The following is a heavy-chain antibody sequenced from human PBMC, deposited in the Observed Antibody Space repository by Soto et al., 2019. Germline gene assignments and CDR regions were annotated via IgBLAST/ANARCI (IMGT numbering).Heavy chain of an antibody. D-gene: IGHD2-15*01. CDR2: INPRGDVT. V-gene: IGHV3-23*01. CDR1: GFTFRGFI. Sequence: PGGSLRLSCAPSGFTFRGFIMDWVRQAPGKGLEWVSEINPRGDVTNYAESVKGRFTVSRDNYRTSLYLQLSSLRVDDTAVYYCAKRLWAVGGPFHYWGQGTRVTVSS. J-gene: IGHJ4*02. CDR3: AKRLWAVGGPFHY.